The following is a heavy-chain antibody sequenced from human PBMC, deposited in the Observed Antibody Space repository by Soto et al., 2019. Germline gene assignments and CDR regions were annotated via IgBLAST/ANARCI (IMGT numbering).Heavy chain of an antibody. CDR1: GFTFDDYA. D-gene: IGHD5-12*01. V-gene: IGHV3-9*01. J-gene: IGHJ4*02. Sequence: GGSLRLSCAASGFTFDDYAMHWVRQAPGKGLEWVSGISWNSGSIGYADSVKGRFTISRDNAKNSLYLQMNSLRAEDTALYYCAKDRGDSGYEYLDYWGQGTLVTVSS. CDR2: ISWNSGSI. CDR3: AKDRGDSGYEYLDY.